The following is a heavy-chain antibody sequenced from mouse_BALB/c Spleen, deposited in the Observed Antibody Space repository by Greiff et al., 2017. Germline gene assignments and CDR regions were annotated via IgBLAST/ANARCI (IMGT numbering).Heavy chain of an antibody. CDR2: IDPENGDT. CDR1: GFNIKDYY. CDR3: KRGNNDY. J-gene: IGHJ4*01. D-gene: IGHD2-1*01. Sequence: VQLQQSGAELVRSGASVKLSCTASGFNIKDYYMHWVKQRPEQGLEWIGWIDPENGDTEYAPKFQGKATMTADTSSNTAYLQLSSLTSEDTAVYYCKRGNNDYWGQGTSVTVSS. V-gene: IGHV14-4*02.